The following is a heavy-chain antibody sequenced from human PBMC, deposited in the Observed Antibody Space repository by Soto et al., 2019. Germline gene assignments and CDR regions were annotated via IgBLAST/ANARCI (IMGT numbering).Heavy chain of an antibody. Sequence: ASVKVSCKASGYTFTSYDISWVRQAPGQELEWMGWISAYNGNTNYAQKLQGRVTMTTDTSTSTAYMELRSLRSDDTAVYYCARGSPTYYDILTGYYIDFDYWGQGTLVTVSS. J-gene: IGHJ4*02. V-gene: IGHV1-18*01. CDR3: ARGSPTYYDILTGYYIDFDY. D-gene: IGHD3-9*01. CDR2: ISAYNGNT. CDR1: GYTFTSYD.